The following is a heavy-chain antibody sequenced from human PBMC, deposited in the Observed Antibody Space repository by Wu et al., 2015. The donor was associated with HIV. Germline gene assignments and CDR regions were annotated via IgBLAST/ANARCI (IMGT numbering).Heavy chain of an antibody. D-gene: IGHD3-10*01. CDR3: ARDLARETMIRDRPRYGLDV. V-gene: IGHV1-69*05. CDR1: GATFISYT. J-gene: IGHJ6*02. Sequence: QVQLMQSGAEVKKPGSSVKVSCKASGATFISYTITWVRQAPGQGLEWMGGFIPIFGTANYAQKFQGRLTITTDESTATGYMELSSLRSEDTAVYYCARDLARETMIRDRPRYGLDVWGLGTTVTVSS. CDR2: FIPIFGTA.